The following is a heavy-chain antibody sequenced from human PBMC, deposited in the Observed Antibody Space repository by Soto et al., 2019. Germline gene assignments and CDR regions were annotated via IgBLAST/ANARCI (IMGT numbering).Heavy chain of an antibody. Sequence: QVQLVESGGGLVKPGGSLRLSCVASGFTFSDYYMTWIRQAPGKGLEWVSYISSTGSYTNYADSVKGRFTISGDNAKNSLYLQMNRLRAEDTAVYFCARSQLPVTGLDVWGQRTTVSVSS. J-gene: IGHJ6*02. CDR2: ISSTGSYT. CDR3: ARSQLPVTGLDV. CDR1: GFTFSDYY. V-gene: IGHV3-11*05. D-gene: IGHD2-2*01.